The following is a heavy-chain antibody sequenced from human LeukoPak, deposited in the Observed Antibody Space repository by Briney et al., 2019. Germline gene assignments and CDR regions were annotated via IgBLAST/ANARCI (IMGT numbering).Heavy chain of an antibody. CDR3: AKDRAGTSGTRRGIDY. D-gene: IGHD3-10*01. J-gene: IGHJ4*02. Sequence: GGSLLLSCEASRFTLSSYAMSWVRQAPGKGLEWVSAISGSGGTTYYAESVKGRFTISRDSSKNTLYLQMNSLRAEDTAVYYCAKDRAGTSGTRRGIDYWGQGTLVTVSS. V-gene: IGHV3-23*01. CDR2: ISGSGGTT. CDR1: RFTLSSYA.